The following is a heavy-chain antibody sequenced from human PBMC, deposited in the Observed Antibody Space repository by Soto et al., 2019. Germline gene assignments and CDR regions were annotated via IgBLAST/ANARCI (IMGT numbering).Heavy chain of an antibody. Sequence: QVQLQESGPRLVSPSQTLSLTCTVSGGSISSAAYCWSWIRQSPDKGLEWIGHIYDGGTTYSSPSLAGRLTISADTSETQFPLKLSPVRAAAAAVYYCARGPSGDKIDYWGQGIQVTVSS. CDR3: ARGPSGDKIDY. J-gene: IGHJ4*02. V-gene: IGHV4-30-4*01. CDR2: IYDGGTT. D-gene: IGHD7-27*01. CDR1: GGSISSAAYC.